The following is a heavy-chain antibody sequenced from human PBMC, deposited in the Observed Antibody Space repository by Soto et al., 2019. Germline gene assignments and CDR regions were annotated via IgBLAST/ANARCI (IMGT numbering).Heavy chain of an antibody. Sequence: ASVKVSCKTSGYTFSAYYMHWVRQAPGQGLEWMGWINPKSGGTLYAQKFQGRVTMTRDTSISTAYMELSRLRSDDTAVYYCARGGTFAYDTSGYSVYWGQGTMVTVSA. CDR2: INPKSGGT. CDR1: GYTFSAYY. D-gene: IGHD3-22*01. CDR3: ARGGTFAYDTSGYSVY. J-gene: IGHJ4*02. V-gene: IGHV1-2*02.